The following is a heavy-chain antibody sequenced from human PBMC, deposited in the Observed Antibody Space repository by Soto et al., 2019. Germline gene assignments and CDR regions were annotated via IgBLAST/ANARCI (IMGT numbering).Heavy chain of an antibody. J-gene: IGHJ5*02. Sequence: QVQLVQSGAEVKKPGSSVKVSCKASGGTFSSYAISWVRQAPGQGLEWMGGIIPIFGTANYAQKFQGRVTITADESTSPAYMELSSLRAEDTAVYYCARDVSRYNWNYELLGWFEPWGQGTLVTVSS. CDR2: IIPIFGTA. V-gene: IGHV1-69*12. CDR1: GGTFSSYA. D-gene: IGHD1-7*01. CDR3: ARDVSRYNWNYELLGWFEP.